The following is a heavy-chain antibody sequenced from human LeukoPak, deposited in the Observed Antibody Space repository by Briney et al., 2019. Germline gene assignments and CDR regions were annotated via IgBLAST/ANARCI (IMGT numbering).Heavy chain of an antibody. J-gene: IGHJ5*02. CDR3: ARGELRGDWFDP. V-gene: IGHV1-69*13. D-gene: IGHD3-10*01. CDR1: GGTFSSYA. CDR2: IIPIFGTA. Sequence: GASVKVSCKASGGTFSSYAISWVRQPPGQGLEWMGGIIPIFGTANYAQKFQGRVTITADESTSTAYMELSSLRSKDTAVYYCARGELRGDWFDPWGQGTLVTVSS.